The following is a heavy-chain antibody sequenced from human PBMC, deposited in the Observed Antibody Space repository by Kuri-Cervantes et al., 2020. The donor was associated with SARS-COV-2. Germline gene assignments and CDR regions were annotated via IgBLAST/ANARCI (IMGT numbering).Heavy chain of an antibody. CDR3: ARPYSGSYLTHIDY. D-gene: IGHD1-26*01. J-gene: IGHJ4*02. V-gene: IGHV3-30*19. CDR1: GFTFSSYG. CDR2: IWYDGSNK. Sequence: GESLKISCAASGFTFSSYGMHWVRRAPGKGLEWVAVIWYDGSNKYYADSVKGRFTISRDNSKNTLYLQMNSLRAEDTAVYYCARPYSGSYLTHIDYWGQGTLVTVSS.